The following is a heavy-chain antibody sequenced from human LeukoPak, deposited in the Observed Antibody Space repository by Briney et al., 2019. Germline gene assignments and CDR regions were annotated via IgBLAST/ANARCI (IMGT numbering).Heavy chain of an antibody. CDR2: ISYDGSNK. CDR1: GFTFSSYA. D-gene: IGHD3-9*01. Sequence: PGGSLRLSCAASGFTFSSYAMHWVRQAPGKGLEWVAVISYDGSNKYYADSVKGRFTISRDNSKNTLYLQMNSLRAGDTAVYYCARGGLRYFDWSTQIPPDVDWGQGTLVTVSS. V-gene: IGHV3-30*04. J-gene: IGHJ4*02. CDR3: ARGGLRYFDWSTQIPPDVD.